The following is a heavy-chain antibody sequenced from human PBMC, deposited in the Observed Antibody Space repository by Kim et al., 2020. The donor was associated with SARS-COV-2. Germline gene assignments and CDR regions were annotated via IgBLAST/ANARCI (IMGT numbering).Heavy chain of an antibody. CDR1: GFTFSSYA. J-gene: IGHJ6*02. V-gene: IGHV3-23*01. CDR2: ISGSGGST. D-gene: IGHD2-8*02. Sequence: GGSLRLSCAASGFTFSSYAMSWVRQAPGKGLEWVAAISGSGGSTYYADSAKGRFTISRDNSKNTLYLQMNSLRAEDTAVYYCAKVRARLLGYYYYGMDVWGQGNTVTVSS. CDR3: AKVRARLLGYYYYGMDV.